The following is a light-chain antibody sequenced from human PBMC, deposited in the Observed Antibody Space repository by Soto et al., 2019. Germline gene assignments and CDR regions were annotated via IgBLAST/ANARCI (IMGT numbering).Light chain of an antibody. V-gene: IGKV3-11*01. CDR3: QQRSNSRT. Sequence: EIVLTQSPATLSLSPGERATLSCRASQSVSSYLAWYQQKPGQAPRLLIYDASNRATGIPARFSGSGSGTDYTLTISSLEPEDFAVYYCQQRSNSRTFGQGTRWITN. CDR2: DAS. J-gene: IGKJ1*01. CDR1: QSVSSY.